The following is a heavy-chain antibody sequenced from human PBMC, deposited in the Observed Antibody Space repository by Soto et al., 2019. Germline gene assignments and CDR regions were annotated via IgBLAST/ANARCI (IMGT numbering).Heavy chain of an antibody. CDR1: GGSISSSYW. CDR2: IYHTGST. V-gene: IGHV4-4*02. J-gene: IGHJ4*02. CDR3: ARKLEYSSGWFGNYFDY. D-gene: IGHD6-19*01. Sequence: PSETLSLTCAVSGGSISSSYWWSWVRQPPGKGLEWIGEIYHTGSTNYNPSLKSRVTISVDKSKNQFSLKLSSVAAADTAVYYCARKLEYSSGWFGNYFDYWGQGTLVTVSS.